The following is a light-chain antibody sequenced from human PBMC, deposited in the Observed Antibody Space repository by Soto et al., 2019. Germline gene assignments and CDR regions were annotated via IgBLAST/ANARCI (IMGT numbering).Light chain of an antibody. CDR3: QQYGSSPGFT. V-gene: IGKV3-20*01. CDR2: GAS. J-gene: IGKJ4*01. Sequence: EIVLTQSPGTLSLSPGERATLSCRASQSFHTNYLAWYQQRPGQAPRLLIYGASNGASGIPERFSGSGSGTDFTLTINRLEPEDSAVYFCQQYGSSPGFTFGGGTKIEIK. CDR1: QSFHTNY.